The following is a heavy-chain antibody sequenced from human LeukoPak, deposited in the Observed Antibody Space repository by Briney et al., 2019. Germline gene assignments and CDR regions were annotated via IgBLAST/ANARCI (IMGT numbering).Heavy chain of an antibody. CDR1: GYTFTGYY. CDR3: ARGVSSSWYYFDY. Sequence: ASVEVSCEASGYTFTGYYMHWVRQAPGQGLEWMGWINPNSGGTNYAQKFQGRVTMTRDTSISTAYMELSRLRSDDTAVYYCARGVSSSWYYFDYWGQGTLVIVSS. D-gene: IGHD6-13*01. V-gene: IGHV1-2*02. CDR2: INPNSGGT. J-gene: IGHJ4*02.